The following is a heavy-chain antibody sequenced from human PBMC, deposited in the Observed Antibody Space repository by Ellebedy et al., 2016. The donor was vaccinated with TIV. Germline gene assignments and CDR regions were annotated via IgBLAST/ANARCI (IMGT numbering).Heavy chain of an antibody. Sequence: ASVKVSCXASGYTFTGYYMHWVRQAPGQGLEWMGWINPNSGGTNYAQKFQGWVTMTRDTSISTAYMELSSLRSEDTAVYYCASLAIFGVVSPAYGMDVWGQGTTVTVSS. CDR3: ASLAIFGVVSPAYGMDV. V-gene: IGHV1-2*04. CDR2: INPNSGGT. CDR1: GYTFTGYY. J-gene: IGHJ6*02. D-gene: IGHD3-3*01.